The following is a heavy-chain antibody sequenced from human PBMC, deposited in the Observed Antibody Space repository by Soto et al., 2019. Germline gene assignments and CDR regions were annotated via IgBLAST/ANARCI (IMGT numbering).Heavy chain of an antibody. Sequence: PSETLSLTCTVSGGSINSVDYYWSWIRQSPGKGLEWIGYIYYTGTTFYNPSLESRVSISVDMSKNQFSLKLSSVTAADTAMYYCARDYCSGTRCYFYFDYWGQGTLVTVSS. D-gene: IGHD2-2*01. CDR2: IYYTGTT. V-gene: IGHV4-30-4*01. J-gene: IGHJ4*02. CDR3: ARDYCSGTRCYFYFDY. CDR1: GGSINSVDYY.